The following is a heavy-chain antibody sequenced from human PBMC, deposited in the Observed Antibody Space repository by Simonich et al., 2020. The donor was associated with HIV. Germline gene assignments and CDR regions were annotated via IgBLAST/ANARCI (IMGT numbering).Heavy chain of an antibody. J-gene: IGHJ6*03. CDR3: ARAPIDYFDTSGYLGGYMDV. D-gene: IGHD3-22*01. V-gene: IGHV1-2*02. CDR2: GNPNSGGT. CDR1: RYTFTGYY. Sequence: QVQLVQSGAEVKKPGASVTVSCKASRYTFTGYYIHWVRQAPGQGLEWMGWGNPNSGGTNYAQKFQGRVTMTRDTSSSAAYMELSSLRSDDTAVYYCARAPIDYFDTSGYLGGYMDVWGKGTTVTVSS.